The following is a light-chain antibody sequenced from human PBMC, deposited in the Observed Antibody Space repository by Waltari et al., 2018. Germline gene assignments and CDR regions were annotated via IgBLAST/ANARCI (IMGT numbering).Light chain of an antibody. Sequence: QLVLTQSPSASASLGASVKLTCNLSSGHSTNIIAWLQQQPEKGPRYLMNVNSDGSHNKGVGIPDRFSGSSSGAERYLTISSLQSEDEADYYCQTGGHGTWVFGGGTRLTVL. CDR2: VNSDGSH. V-gene: IGLV4-69*01. CDR3: QTGGHGTWV. CDR1: SGHSTNI. J-gene: IGLJ3*02.